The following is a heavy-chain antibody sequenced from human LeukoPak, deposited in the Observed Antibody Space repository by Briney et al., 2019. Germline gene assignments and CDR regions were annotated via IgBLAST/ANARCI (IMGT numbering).Heavy chain of an antibody. CDR2: INHSGST. V-gene: IGHV4-4*02. Sequence: KSSGTLSLTCAVSGGSISISNWWSWVRQPPGKGLEWIGEINHSGSTNYNPSLKSRVTISVDTSKNQFSLKLSSVTAADTAVYYCARGRDGTPSGWFDPWGQGTLVTVSS. CDR1: GGSISISNW. CDR3: ARGRDGTPSGWFDP. D-gene: IGHD1-7*01. J-gene: IGHJ5*02.